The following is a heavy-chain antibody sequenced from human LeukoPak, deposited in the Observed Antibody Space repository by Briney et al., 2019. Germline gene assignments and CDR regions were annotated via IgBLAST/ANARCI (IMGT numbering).Heavy chain of an antibody. J-gene: IGHJ5*02. CDR3: ARDLNGGNSA. CDR1: GYTFTDYY. Sequence: GASVKVSCKASGYTFTDYYIHWVRQAPGQGLEWMGWINPSSGGTNYAQKFQGRVTMTRDTSINIDYMELSSLGSDDTAVYYCARDLNGGNSAWGQGTLVTVSS. CDR2: INPSSGGT. D-gene: IGHD4-23*01. V-gene: IGHV1-2*02.